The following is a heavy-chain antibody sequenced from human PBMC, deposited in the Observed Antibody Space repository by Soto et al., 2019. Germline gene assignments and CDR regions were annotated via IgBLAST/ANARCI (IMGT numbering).Heavy chain of an antibody. CDR1: GFTFSSYA. V-gene: IGHV3-23*01. CDR2: ISGSGGST. J-gene: IGHJ6*03. Sequence: EVQLLESGGGLVQPGGSLRLSCAASGFTFSSYAMSWVRQAPGKGLEWVSAISGSGGSTYYADSVKGRFTISRDNSKNTLYLQMNSLRAEDTAVYYCAKRGGPNGGASALYYYYYMDVWGKGTTVTVSS. D-gene: IGHD1-1*01. CDR3: AKRGGPNGGASALYYYYYMDV.